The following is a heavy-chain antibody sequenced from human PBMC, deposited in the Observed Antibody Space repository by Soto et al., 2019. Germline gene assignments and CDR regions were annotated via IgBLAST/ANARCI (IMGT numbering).Heavy chain of an antibody. D-gene: IGHD3-22*01. CDR3: ARHFYYYDSSGYPSNAFDI. CDR1: GGSISSNY. CDR2: IYYSGST. J-gene: IGHJ3*02. Sequence: SETLSLTCTASGGSISSNYWSWIRQPPGKGLEWIGYIYYSGSTNYNPSLKSRVIISVDTSKNQFSLKLTSVTVADTAVYYCARHFYYYDSSGYPSNAFDIWGQGTMVT. V-gene: IGHV4-59*01.